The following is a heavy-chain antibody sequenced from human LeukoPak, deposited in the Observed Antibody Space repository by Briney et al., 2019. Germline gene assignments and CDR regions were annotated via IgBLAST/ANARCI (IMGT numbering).Heavy chain of an antibody. CDR1: GGTFSSYA. CDR3: ARDNTMVIGLVGY. CDR2: IIPIFGIA. D-gene: IGHD3-10*01. V-gene: IGHV1-69*04. Sequence: ASVKVSCKASGGTFSSYAISWVRQAPGQGLEWMGRIIPIFGIASYAQKFQGRVTITADKSTSTAYMELSSLRSEDTAVYYCARDNTMVIGLVGYWGQGTLVTVSS. J-gene: IGHJ4*02.